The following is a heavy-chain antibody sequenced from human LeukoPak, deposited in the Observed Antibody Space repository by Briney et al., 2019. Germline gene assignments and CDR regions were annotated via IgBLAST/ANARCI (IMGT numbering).Heavy chain of an antibody. CDR3: AKALRSGYYLFDY. Sequence: PGRSLRLSCAASGFTFDDYAMHWVRQAPGKGLEWVSGISRNSGSIGYADSVKGRFTISRDNAKNSLYLQMNSLRAEDTALYYCAKALRSGYYLFDYWGQGTLVTVSS. V-gene: IGHV3-9*01. J-gene: IGHJ4*02. D-gene: IGHD3-22*01. CDR2: ISRNSGSI. CDR1: GFTFDDYA.